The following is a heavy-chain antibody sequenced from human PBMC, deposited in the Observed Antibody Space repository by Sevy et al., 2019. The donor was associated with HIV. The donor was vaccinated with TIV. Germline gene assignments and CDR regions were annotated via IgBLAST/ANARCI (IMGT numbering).Heavy chain of an antibody. Sequence: SETLSLTCTVSGGSISSSSYYWGWIRQPPGKGLEWIGSIYYSGSTYYNPSLKSRVTISVDTSKNQFSLKLSFVTAADTAVYYCARQNIVVVVAATYNWFDPWGQGTLITVSS. CDR3: ARQNIVVVVAATYNWFDP. D-gene: IGHD2-15*01. CDR1: GGSISSSSYY. J-gene: IGHJ5*02. V-gene: IGHV4-39*01. CDR2: IYYSGST.